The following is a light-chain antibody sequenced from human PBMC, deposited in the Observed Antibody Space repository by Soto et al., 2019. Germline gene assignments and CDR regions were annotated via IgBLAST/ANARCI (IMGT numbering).Light chain of an antibody. J-gene: IGKJ4*01. CDR1: QSISTY. CDR2: VAS. Sequence: DIQMTQSPSSLSASVGDRVTITCRASQSISTYLNWYQQKPGEAPKLLIFVASNLRSGVPSRFSGSGSGTDFTLTISSLQPEDFATYYCQQLNSYPLTFGGGTKVEIK. V-gene: IGKV1-39*01. CDR3: QQLNSYPLT.